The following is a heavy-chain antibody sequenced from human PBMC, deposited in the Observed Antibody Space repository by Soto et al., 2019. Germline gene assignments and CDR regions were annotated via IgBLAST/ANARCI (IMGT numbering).Heavy chain of an antibody. Sequence: PRGSLQLDCATSDFTLSNYAMSWVRPAPGRGLEWVSAISISGGSTYYADSVKGRFTISRDSSKNTSYLQMNSLRAEDTAVYYCAKDLRDSSGYYYYIDSWGQGIMFTLSS. CDR1: DFTLSNYA. D-gene: IGHD3-22*01. CDR2: ISISGGST. CDR3: AKDLRDSSGYYYYIDS. J-gene: IGHJ4*02. V-gene: IGHV3-23*01.